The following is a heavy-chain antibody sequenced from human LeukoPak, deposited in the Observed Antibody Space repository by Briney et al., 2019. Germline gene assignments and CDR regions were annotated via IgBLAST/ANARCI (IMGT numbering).Heavy chain of an antibody. CDR3: ASHTVFVSGWYDAFDV. D-gene: IGHD6-19*01. CDR2: IKEDGSEN. Sequence: SGGSLRLSCAASGFTFSSYWMSWVRQAPGKGLEWEANIKEDGSENWYVDSVKGRFTISRDNAKNSLYLQMNSLRAEDTAVYYCASHTVFVSGWYDAFDVWGQGTMVTVSS. CDR1: GFTFSSYW. V-gene: IGHV3-7*01. J-gene: IGHJ3*01.